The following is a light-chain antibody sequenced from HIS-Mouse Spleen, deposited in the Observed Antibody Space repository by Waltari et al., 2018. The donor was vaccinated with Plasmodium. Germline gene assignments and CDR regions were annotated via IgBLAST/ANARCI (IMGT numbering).Light chain of an antibody. CDR2: GAS. Sequence: EIVLTQSPGTLSLSPGERATLSCRASQSVSSSYLAWSQQKPGQAPRLLIYGASSRASGIPDRFSGSGSGTDFTLTISRLEPEDLAVYDCQQYGSSPYTFGQGTKLEIK. CDR1: QSVSSSY. V-gene: IGKV3-20*01. CDR3: QQYGSSPYT. J-gene: IGKJ2*01.